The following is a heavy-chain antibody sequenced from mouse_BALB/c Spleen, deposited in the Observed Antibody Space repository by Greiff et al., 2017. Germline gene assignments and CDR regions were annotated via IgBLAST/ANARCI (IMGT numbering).Heavy chain of an antibody. CDR3: ARNSNDYDVGFAY. CDR1: GFSLTSYG. J-gene: IGHJ3*01. CDR2: IWAGGST. Sequence: QVQLKESGPGLVAPSQSLSITCTVSGFSLTSYGVHWVRQPPGKGLEWLGVIWAGGSTNYNSALMSRLSISKDNSKSQVFLKMNSLQTDDTAMYYCARNSNDYDVGFAYWGQGTLVTVSA. V-gene: IGHV2-9*02. D-gene: IGHD2-4*01.